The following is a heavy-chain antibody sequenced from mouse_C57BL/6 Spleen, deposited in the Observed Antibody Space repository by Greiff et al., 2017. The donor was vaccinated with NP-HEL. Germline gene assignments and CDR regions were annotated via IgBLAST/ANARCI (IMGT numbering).Heavy chain of an antibody. CDR2: IYPGDGDT. J-gene: IGHJ3*01. D-gene: IGHD2-4*01. CDR1: GYAFSSSW. CDR3: ARKRGDYDGFAY. Sequence: QVQLKESGPELVKPGASVKISCKASGYAFSSSWMNWVKQRPGKGLEWIGRIYPGDGDTNYNGKFKGKATLTADKSSSTAYMQLSSLTSEDSAVYFCARKRGDYDGFAYWGQGTLVTVSA. V-gene: IGHV1-82*01.